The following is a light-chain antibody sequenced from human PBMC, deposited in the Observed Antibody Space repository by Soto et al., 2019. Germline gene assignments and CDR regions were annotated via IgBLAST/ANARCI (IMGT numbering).Light chain of an antibody. CDR2: GAS. Sequence: EIVLTQSPGTLSLSPGERATLSCRASQSVSSSYLAWYQQKPGQAPRLLIYGASSRATGIPDRFSGSGSGTDFTLTSSRLDPEDFAVYYCQQYGSSPVTFGQGTKVEIK. J-gene: IGKJ1*01. CDR3: QQYGSSPVT. CDR1: QSVSSSY. V-gene: IGKV3-20*01.